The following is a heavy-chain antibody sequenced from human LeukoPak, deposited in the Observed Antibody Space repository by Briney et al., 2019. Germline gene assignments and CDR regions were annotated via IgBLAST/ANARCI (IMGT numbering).Heavy chain of an antibody. CDR1: GFTFSSYE. V-gene: IGHV3-48*03. CDR3: ARVRGNAFDI. CDR2: ISSSGSTI. D-gene: IGHD3-10*01. J-gene: IGHJ3*02. Sequence: AGGSLRLSCAASGFTFSSYEMNWVRQAPGKGLEWVSYISSSGSTIYYADSVKGRFTISRDNAKNSLYLQMNSLRAEDTAVYYCARVRGNAFDIWGQGTMVTVSS.